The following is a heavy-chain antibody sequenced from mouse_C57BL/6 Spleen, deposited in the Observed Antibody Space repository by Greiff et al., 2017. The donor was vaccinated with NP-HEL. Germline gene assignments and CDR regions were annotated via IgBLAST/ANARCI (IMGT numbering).Heavy chain of an antibody. D-gene: IGHD1-1*01. CDR2: ISSSGST. J-gene: IGHJ2*01. CDR3: ARGVPYYGSSSYYFED. V-gene: IGHV3-4*01. CDR1: GYSFTNGNHW. Sequence: DVLLQQSGPALVKPSQTVSLTCTVTGYSFTNGNHWWNWIRQVSGSKLEWIGYISSSGSTDSNPSFKSRISITRDTSKNQLYLQLNSVTTEDRATYYCARGVPYYGSSSYYFEDRGKGTTLTVAS.